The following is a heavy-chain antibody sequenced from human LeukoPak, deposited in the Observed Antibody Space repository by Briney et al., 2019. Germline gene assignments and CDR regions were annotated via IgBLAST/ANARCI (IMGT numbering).Heavy chain of an antibody. CDR1: GYTFTSYG. J-gene: IGHJ5*02. V-gene: IGHV1-18*01. CDR3: ARKDYTRNSRRYDH. CDR2: ISAYNGNT. D-gene: IGHD6-13*01. Sequence: ASVKVSFMGSGYTFTSYGNSWVRQAPGQGLEWMGWISAYNGNTNYAQKLQGRVTMTTDTSTSTAYMELRSLRSDDTAVYYCARKDYTRNSRRYDHWGQGTLVTVSS.